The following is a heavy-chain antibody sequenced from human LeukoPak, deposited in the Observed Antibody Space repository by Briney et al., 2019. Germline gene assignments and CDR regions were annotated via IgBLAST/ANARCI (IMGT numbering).Heavy chain of an antibody. Sequence: GASVKVSCKASGYTFTDYYIHWVRQAPGQGLEWMGWINPNSGDTNYAQKFQGRVTITRDTSASTAYMELSSLRSDDVAVYYCARARYTNYAMDYWGQGTLITVSS. V-gene: IGHV1-2*02. CDR1: GYTFTDYY. J-gene: IGHJ4*02. CDR2: INPNSGDT. D-gene: IGHD4-11*01. CDR3: ARARYTNYAMDY.